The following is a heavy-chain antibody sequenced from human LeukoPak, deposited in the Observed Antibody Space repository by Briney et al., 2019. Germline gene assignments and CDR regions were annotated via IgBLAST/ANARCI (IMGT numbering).Heavy chain of an antibody. Sequence: GGSLRLSCAASGFTFSSYAMHWVRQAPGKGLEWVAVISYDGSNKYYADSVKGRFTISRDNSKNTLYLQMNSLRAEDTAVYYCARAQSSGWLSGSWFDPWGQGTLVTVSS. CDR1: GFTFSSYA. V-gene: IGHV3-30*04. CDR2: ISYDGSNK. D-gene: IGHD6-19*01. CDR3: ARAQSSGWLSGSWFDP. J-gene: IGHJ5*02.